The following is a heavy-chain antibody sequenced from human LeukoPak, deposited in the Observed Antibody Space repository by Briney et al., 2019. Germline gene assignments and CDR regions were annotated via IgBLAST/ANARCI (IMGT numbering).Heavy chain of an antibody. V-gene: IGHV3-15*05. J-gene: IGHJ4*02. CDR1: EFPFTLAW. D-gene: IGHD6-13*01. CDR3: AKDQGYGSTCLNY. Sequence: PGGSLRLSCAVSEFPFTLAWMTWVRQAPGKGLEWVGRIKSKTDGGTTDYAAPVKGRFSISRDDSKNTLYLQMNSLRAEDTAIYYCAKDQGYGSTCLNYWGQGTLVTVSS. CDR2: IKSKTDGGTT.